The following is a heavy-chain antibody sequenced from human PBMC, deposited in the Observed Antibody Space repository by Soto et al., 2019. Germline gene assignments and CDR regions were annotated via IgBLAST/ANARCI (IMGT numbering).Heavy chain of an antibody. D-gene: IGHD3-16*01. V-gene: IGHV1-18*01. CDR3: ARDKPIDGLGGAHYFYGMEV. CDR2: ISSYNGDT. CDR1: GYTFTSYG. J-gene: IGHJ6*04. Sequence: QVQLVQSGAEVKRPGASVKVSCKASGYTFTSYGLSWVRQAPGQGLEWMGWISSYNGDTNYAQKFQGRVTMTTDTPTGTAYMGLRSLRSDDTAVYYCARDKPIDGLGGAHYFYGMEVWGKGTTVPVSS.